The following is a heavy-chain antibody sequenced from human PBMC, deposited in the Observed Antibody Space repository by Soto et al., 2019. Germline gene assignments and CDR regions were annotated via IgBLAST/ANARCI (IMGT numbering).Heavy chain of an antibody. D-gene: IGHD3-16*01. CDR1: GYIFVNYG. CDR2: ISPYTGNT. V-gene: IGHV1-18*01. J-gene: IGHJ6*02. Sequence: QVQLVQSGDEVKKPGASVKVSCKASGYIFVNYGIAWVRQAPGQGLEWMGWISPYTGNTHSASKVQGRLTMTTDTSTSTAYMDRGSLTSDDTAVYYCVMLDNYVTPTPQDVWGQGTTVTVSS. CDR3: VMLDNYVTPTPQDV.